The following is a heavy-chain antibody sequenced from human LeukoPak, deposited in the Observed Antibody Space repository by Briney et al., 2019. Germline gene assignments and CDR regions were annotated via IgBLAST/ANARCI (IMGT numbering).Heavy chain of an antibody. CDR3: ARRGYDFQLYYFDY. J-gene: IGHJ4*02. V-gene: IGHV1-2*02. D-gene: IGHD3-3*01. CDR1: GYTFTGCY. CDR2: INPNSGGT. Sequence: ASVKVSCKASGYTFTGCYMHWVRQAPGQGLEWMGWINPNSGGTNYAQKFQGRVTMTRDTSISTAYMELSRLRSDDTAVYYCARRGYDFQLYYFDYWGQGTLVTVSS.